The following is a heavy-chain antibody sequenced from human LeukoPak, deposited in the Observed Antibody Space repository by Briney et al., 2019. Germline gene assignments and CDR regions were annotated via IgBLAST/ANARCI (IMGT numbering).Heavy chain of an antibody. V-gene: IGHV5-51*01. CDR3: ARPGYSSSQGAFDI. CDR2: IYPGDSDT. J-gene: IGHJ3*02. CDR1: GYSFTSYW. D-gene: IGHD6-6*01. Sequence: GESLKISCMGCGYSFTSYWIGWVRQMPGKGLEWMGSIYPGDSDTRYSPSFQGKVTISADKSISTAYLQWSSLKASDTAMYYCARPGYSSSQGAFDIWGQGTMVTVSS.